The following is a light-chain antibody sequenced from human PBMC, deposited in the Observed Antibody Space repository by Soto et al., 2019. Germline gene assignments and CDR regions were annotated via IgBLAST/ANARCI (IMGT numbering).Light chain of an antibody. CDR2: LNSDGSH. J-gene: IGLJ2*01. CDR1: SGHSTYA. V-gene: IGLV4-69*01. Sequence: QLVLAQSPSASASLGASVKLTCTLSSGHSTYAIAWHQQQPEKGPRYLMKLNSDGSHTKGDGIPERFSGSSSGAERYLSISSLQSEDDADYYCQSWDTGIHRGFGGGTKVTVL. CDR3: QSWDTGIHRG.